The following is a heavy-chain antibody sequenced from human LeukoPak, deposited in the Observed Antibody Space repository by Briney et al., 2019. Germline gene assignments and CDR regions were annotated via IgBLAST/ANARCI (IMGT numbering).Heavy chain of an antibody. CDR1: GVFIVRHY. J-gene: IGHJ4*02. V-gene: IGHV4-59*11. Sequence: PSETLSLTCTVSGVFIVRHYWISLRQTPGKGLEWIGKISYSGSTNYNPSLKSRVTISLDRSMNQVSLRLSSVTAADTAVYYCARDGEGEQGWVYWGQGTLVTVSS. CDR3: ARDGEGEQGWVY. D-gene: IGHD1-26*01. CDR2: ISYSGST.